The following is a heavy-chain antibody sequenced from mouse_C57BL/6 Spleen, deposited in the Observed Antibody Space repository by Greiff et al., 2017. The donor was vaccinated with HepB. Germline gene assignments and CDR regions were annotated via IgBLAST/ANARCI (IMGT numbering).Heavy chain of an antibody. D-gene: IGHD1-1*01. Sequence: VQLQQSGAELVKPGASVKLSCKASGYTFTSYWMHWVKQRPGQGLEWIGMIHPNSGSTNYNEKFKSKATLTVDKSSSTAYMQLSSLTSEDSAVYYCASTTVVAPHFDYWGQGTTLTVSS. CDR2: IHPNSGST. CDR3: ASTTVVAPHFDY. J-gene: IGHJ2*01. CDR1: GYTFTSYW. V-gene: IGHV1-64*01.